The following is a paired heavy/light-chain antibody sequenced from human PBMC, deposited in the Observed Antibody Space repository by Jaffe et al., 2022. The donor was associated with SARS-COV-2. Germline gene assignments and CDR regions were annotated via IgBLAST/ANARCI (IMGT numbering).Light chain of an antibody. J-gene: IGKJ1*01. CDR2: GAS. CDR3: QQYGSSLWT. V-gene: IGKV3-20*01. Sequence: EIVLTQSPGTLSLSPGERATLSCRASQSVSSSYLAWYQQKPGQAPRLLIYGASSRATGIPDRFSGSGSGTDFTLTINRLEPEDFAVYYCQQYGSSLWTFGQGTKVEIK. CDR1: QSVSSSY.
Heavy chain of an antibody. CDR3: GGTYRNYWYFDL. CDR2: ISSGSSTI. D-gene: IGHD3-16*01. J-gene: IGHJ2*01. Sequence: EVQLVESGGGLVQPGGSLRLSCAASGFTFNSYSMNWVRQAPGKGLEWVSYISSGSSTIYYADSVKGRFTISRDNAKNSLYLQMNSLRDEDTAVYYCGGTYRNYWYFDLWGRGTLVTVSS. CDR1: GFTFNSYS. V-gene: IGHV3-48*02.